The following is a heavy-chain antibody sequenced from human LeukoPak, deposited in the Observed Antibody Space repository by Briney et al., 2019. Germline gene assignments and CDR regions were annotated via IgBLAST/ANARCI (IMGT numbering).Heavy chain of an antibody. CDR2: IYYSGST. J-gene: IGHJ4*02. CDR3: ARQNSSGYPFDY. D-gene: IGHD3-22*01. Sequence: SETLSLTCTVSGGSISSYYWSWIRQPPGKGLEWIGYIYYSGSTIYNPSLKSRVTISVDTSKNQFSLKLSSVTAADTAVYYCARQNSSGYPFDYWGQGTLVTVSS. V-gene: IGHV4-59*08. CDR1: GGSISSYY.